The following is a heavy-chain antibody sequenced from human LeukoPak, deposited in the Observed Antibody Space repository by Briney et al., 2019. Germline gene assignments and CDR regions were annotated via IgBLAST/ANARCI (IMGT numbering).Heavy chain of an antibody. Sequence: SETLSLTCTVSGGSISSYYWSWIRQPPGKGLEWIGYIYYSGSTYYNPSLKSRVTISVDTSKNQFSLKLSSVTAADTAVYYCASYDPITMSRYYFDYWGQGTLVTVSS. J-gene: IGHJ4*02. CDR1: GGSISSYY. D-gene: IGHD3-22*01. CDR3: ASYDPITMSRYYFDY. CDR2: IYYSGST. V-gene: IGHV4-59*04.